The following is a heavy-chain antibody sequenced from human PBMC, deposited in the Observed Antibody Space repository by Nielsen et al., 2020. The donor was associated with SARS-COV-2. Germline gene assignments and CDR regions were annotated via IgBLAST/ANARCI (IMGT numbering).Heavy chain of an antibody. Sequence: SLKISCAASGFTFSSYAMHWVRQAPGKGLEWVAVISYDGSNKYYADSVKGRFTISRDNSKNTLYLQMNSLRAEDTAVYYCARDGSGSYYYPYFDYWGQGTLVTVSS. V-gene: IGHV3-30-3*01. D-gene: IGHD3-10*01. CDR3: ARDGSGSYYYPYFDY. CDR2: ISYDGSNK. CDR1: GFTFSSYA. J-gene: IGHJ4*02.